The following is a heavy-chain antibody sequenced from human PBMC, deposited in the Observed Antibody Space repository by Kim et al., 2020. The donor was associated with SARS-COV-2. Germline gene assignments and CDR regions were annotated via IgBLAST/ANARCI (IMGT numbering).Heavy chain of an antibody. CDR2: INWNGVVT. Sequence: GGSLRLSCAASGFTFDNYGMTWVRQAPGKGLEWVSGINWNGVVTGYADSVKGRFTISRDNAKNSLYLQMSSLRAEDTALYYCVRISGIFFREAFYIWGQG. CDR3: VRISGIFFREAFYI. J-gene: IGHJ3*02. V-gene: IGHV3-20*04. D-gene: IGHD1-26*01. CDR1: GFTFDNYG.